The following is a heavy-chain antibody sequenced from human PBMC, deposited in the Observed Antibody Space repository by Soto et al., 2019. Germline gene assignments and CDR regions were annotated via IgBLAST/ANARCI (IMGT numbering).Heavy chain of an antibody. J-gene: IGHJ4*02. CDR1: GFTFSSYG. V-gene: IGHV3-33*01. D-gene: IGHD5-18*01. CDR2: IWYDGSNK. Sequence: QVQLVESGGGVVQPGRSLRLSCAASGFTFSSYGMHWVRQAPGKGLEWVAVIWYDGSNKYYADSVKGRFTISRDNSKNTLYLQMNSLRAEDTAVYYCARAKEYSYGFGRLGIDYWGQGTLFTVSS. CDR3: ARAKEYSYGFGRLGIDY.